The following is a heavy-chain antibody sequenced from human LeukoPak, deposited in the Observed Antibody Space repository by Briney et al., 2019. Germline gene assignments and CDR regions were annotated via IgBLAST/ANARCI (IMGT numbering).Heavy chain of an antibody. D-gene: IGHD5-12*01. CDR1: GGSISSHY. V-gene: IGHV4-59*11. CDR2: IYYSGST. CDR3: AGHSGYDSFDY. Sequence: SETLSLTCTVSGGSISSHYWSWIRQPPGKGLEWIGYIYYSGSTNYNPSLKSRVTISVDTSKNQFPLKLSSVTAADTAVYYCAGHSGYDSFDYWGQGTLVTVSS. J-gene: IGHJ4*02.